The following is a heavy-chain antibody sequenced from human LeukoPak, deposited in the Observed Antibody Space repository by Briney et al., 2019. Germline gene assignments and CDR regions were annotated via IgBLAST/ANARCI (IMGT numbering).Heavy chain of an antibody. J-gene: IGHJ4*02. V-gene: IGHV3-23*01. CDR3: AKKPGTTEDPFDY. CDR1: GFTFSSYA. D-gene: IGHD1-7*01. CDR2: ISDSGRST. Sequence: PGGSLRLPCAASGFTFSSYAMSWVRQAPGKGLEWVSVISDSGRSTYYADSVKGRFTISRDNSKNTLFLQMNSLRAEDTALYYCAKKPGTTEDPFDYWGQGTLVTVSS.